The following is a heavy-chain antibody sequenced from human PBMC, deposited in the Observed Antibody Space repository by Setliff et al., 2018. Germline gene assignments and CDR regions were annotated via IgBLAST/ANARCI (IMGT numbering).Heavy chain of an antibody. Sequence: ASVKVSCKTSGFRFTNFGFSWVRQAPGQGLEWLGSISPYSGNTNYPQWLQGRVTMTTDTSTSTAYMELRSLRSDDTAVYYCARDLDYQYYYETSGRDAFDIWGLGTMVTVSS. J-gene: IGHJ3*02. CDR2: ISPYSGNT. CDR1: GFRFTNFG. CDR3: ARDLDYQYYYETSGRDAFDI. V-gene: IGHV1-18*01. D-gene: IGHD3-22*01.